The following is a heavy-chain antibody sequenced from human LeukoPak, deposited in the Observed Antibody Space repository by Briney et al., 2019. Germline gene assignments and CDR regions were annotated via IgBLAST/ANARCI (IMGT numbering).Heavy chain of an antibody. D-gene: IGHD2-21*01. J-gene: IGHJ4*02. Sequence: GGSLRLSCAASGLTFSSYSMNWVRQAPGKGLEWVANIKEDGSEKHYVDSVNGRFTISRDNAKNSLFLQMNSLRDEDTAVYYCVSGGHCDYWGQGTLVTVSS. CDR1: GLTFSSYS. V-gene: IGHV3-7*01. CDR3: VSGGHCDY. CDR2: IKEDGSEK.